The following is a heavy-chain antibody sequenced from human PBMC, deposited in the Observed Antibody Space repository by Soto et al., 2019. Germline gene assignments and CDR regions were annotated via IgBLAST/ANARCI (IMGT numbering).Heavy chain of an antibody. J-gene: IGHJ3*01. CDR3: VRDLAHGYNGNV. Sequence: LSLTGCVSDALITSRENYWRSIRQPPGKGLEWIGYIYDSGVTSYTPALKSRVMLSLDRPNNQVSLKLRSLTAADTAVYFCVRDLAHGYNGNVGGNGRMVTV. CDR2: IYDSGVT. D-gene: IGHD5-18*01. V-gene: IGHV4-30-4*08. CDR1: DALITSRENY.